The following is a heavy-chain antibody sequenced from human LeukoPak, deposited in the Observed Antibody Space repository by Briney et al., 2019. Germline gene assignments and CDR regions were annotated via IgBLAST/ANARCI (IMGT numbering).Heavy chain of an antibody. CDR2: IYTSGST. D-gene: IGHD3-22*01. Sequence: SETLSLTCTVSGGSISSYYWSWIRQPAGKGLEWIGCIYTSGSTNYNPSLKSRVTMSVDTSKNQFSLKLSSVTAADTAVYYCARVSHYYDSSGYYYYYMDVWGKGTTVTVSS. CDR3: ARVSHYYDSSGYYYYYMDV. J-gene: IGHJ6*03. CDR1: GGSISSYY. V-gene: IGHV4-4*07.